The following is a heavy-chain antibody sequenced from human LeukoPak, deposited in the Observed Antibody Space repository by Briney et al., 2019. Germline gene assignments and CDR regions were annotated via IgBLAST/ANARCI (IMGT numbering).Heavy chain of an antibody. CDR3: ARGEDSNFWSGSFDY. Sequence: SVKVSCKASGGTFSSYAISWVRQAPGQGLEWMGGIIPIFGTANYAQKFQGRVTITADESTSIAYMELSSLRSEDTAVYYCARGEDSNFWSGSFDYWGQGTLVTVSS. CDR1: GGTFSSYA. D-gene: IGHD3-3*01. J-gene: IGHJ4*02. V-gene: IGHV1-69*13. CDR2: IIPIFGTA.